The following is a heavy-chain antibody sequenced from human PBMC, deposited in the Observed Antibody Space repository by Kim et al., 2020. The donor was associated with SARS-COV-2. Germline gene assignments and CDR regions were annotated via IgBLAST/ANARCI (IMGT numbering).Heavy chain of an antibody. CDR1: RFNFSNYA. CDR2: ISESGTNT. J-gene: IGHJ3*02. Sequence: GGSLRLSCATTRFNFSNYAMTWVRQAPGKGLEWVSRISESGTNTFYAESVKGRFTISRDNSKKTLYLQMSSLRADDTAVYYCAKPYYYGLGSFPGSFHMWGQGTMVTVSP. CDR3: AKPYYYGLGSFPGSFHM. D-gene: IGHD3-10*01. V-gene: IGHV3-23*01.